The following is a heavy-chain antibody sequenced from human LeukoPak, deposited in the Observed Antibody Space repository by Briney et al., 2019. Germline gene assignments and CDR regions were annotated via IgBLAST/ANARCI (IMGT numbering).Heavy chain of an antibody. D-gene: IGHD1-26*01. CDR3: VRGKKPGWDMSYFDY. CDR2: ISTSSAYI. J-gene: IGHJ4*02. Sequence: PGGSLRLSCAASRITFDNFVMGWVRQPSGQGLEWVSSISTSSAYIFYADSVKGRFTISRDNAKTSLFLQMDSLRVEDTAIYYCVRGKKPGWDMSYFDYWGQGILVTVSS. CDR1: RITFDNFV. V-gene: IGHV3-21*01.